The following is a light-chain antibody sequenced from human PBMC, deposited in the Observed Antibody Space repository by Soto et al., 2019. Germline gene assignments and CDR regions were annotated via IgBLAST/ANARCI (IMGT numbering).Light chain of an antibody. Sequence: MVMTQSPDSLAVSLGETTTINCKSSQSVLSSSNNKNYLAWYQQKPGQPPKLLIYWASTRESGVPDRFSGSGSGTDFTLTISSLQAEDVAVYYCQHYYSTPLTFGGGTKVEIK. J-gene: IGKJ4*01. V-gene: IGKV4-1*01. CDR1: QSVLSSSNNKNY. CDR3: QHYYSTPLT. CDR2: WAS.